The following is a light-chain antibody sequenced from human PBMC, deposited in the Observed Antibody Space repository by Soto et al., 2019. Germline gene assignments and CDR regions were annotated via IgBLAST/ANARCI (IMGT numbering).Light chain of an antibody. Sequence: EVVLTQSPGTLSFSPGERATLSCRASHSVSSNYLAWYQQKPGQAPRLLIYGASNGATGIPARFSGSGSGTDFTLTISGLHPEDFAVYYCLQDYHLPITFGQGTRLEIK. CDR2: GAS. CDR3: LQDYHLPIT. J-gene: IGKJ5*01. CDR1: HSVSSNY. V-gene: IGKV3D-7*01.